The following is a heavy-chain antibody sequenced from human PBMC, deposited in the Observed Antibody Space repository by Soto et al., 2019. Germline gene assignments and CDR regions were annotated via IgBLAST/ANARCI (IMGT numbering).Heavy chain of an antibody. V-gene: IGHV1-69*12. D-gene: IGHD5-18*01. CDR3: ARGGGLRGYSYGHAFDI. J-gene: IGHJ3*02. CDR1: GGTFSSYA. Sequence: QVQLVQSGAEVKKPGSSVKVSCKASGGTFSSYAISWVRQAPGQGLEWMGGIIPIFGTANYAQKFQGRVTITADESTSTAYMELSSLRSEDTAVYYCARGGGLRGYSYGHAFDIWGQGTMVTVSS. CDR2: IIPIFGTA.